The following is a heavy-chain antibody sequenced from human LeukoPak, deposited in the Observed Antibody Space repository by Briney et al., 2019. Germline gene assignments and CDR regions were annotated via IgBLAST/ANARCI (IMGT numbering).Heavy chain of an antibody. Sequence: PVGSLRLSCAAAGFTFSSYAMSWVRQAPGKGLEWVSGISGGGANTYYADSVKGRFTISRDNSKNTLYLQMNSLRAEDTAVYYCAKGPAKGSPYYFDYWGQGTLVTVSS. CDR1: GFTFSSYA. V-gene: IGHV3-23*01. CDR3: AKGPAKGSPYYFDY. J-gene: IGHJ4*02. D-gene: IGHD4/OR15-4a*01. CDR2: ISGGGANT.